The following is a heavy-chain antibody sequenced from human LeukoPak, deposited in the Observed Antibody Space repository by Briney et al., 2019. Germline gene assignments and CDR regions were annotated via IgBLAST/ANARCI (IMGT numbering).Heavy chain of an antibody. CDR2: ISYDGSNK. CDR3: AKDGVGNSGAFDI. V-gene: IGHV3-33*05. Sequence: GGSLRLSCAASGFTFSSYGMHWVRQAPGKGLEWVAVISYDGSNKYILDSVKGRFTISRDNSKNTLYLQMNSLRPEDTAVYYCAKDGVGNSGAFDIWAKGQWSPSLQ. J-gene: IGHJ3*02. CDR1: GFTFSSYG. D-gene: IGHD3-10*01.